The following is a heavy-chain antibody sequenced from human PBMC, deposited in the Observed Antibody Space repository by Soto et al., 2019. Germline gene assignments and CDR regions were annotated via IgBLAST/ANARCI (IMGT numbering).Heavy chain of an antibody. D-gene: IGHD3-3*01. CDR2: ISSSGSTI. V-gene: IGHV3-11*01. CDR1: GFTFSDYY. Sequence: PGGSLRLSCAASGFTFSDYYMSWIRQAPGKGLEWVSYISSSGSTIYYADSVKGRFTISRDNAKNSLYLQMNSLRAEDTAVYYCARDSRHYDFWSGYYTLYYMDVWGKGTTVTVSS. J-gene: IGHJ6*03. CDR3: ARDSRHYDFWSGYYTLYYMDV.